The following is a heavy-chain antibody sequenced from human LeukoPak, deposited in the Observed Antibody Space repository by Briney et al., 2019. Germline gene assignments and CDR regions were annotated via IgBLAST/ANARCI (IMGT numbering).Heavy chain of an antibody. J-gene: IGHJ4*02. CDR1: EFSVGSNY. Sequence: TGGSLRLSCAASEFSVGSNYMTWVRQAPGKGLEWVSSISSSSSYRYYADSVKGRFTISRDNAKNSLYLQMNSLRAEDTAVYYCAREGYSPRDGYNFNFDYWGQGTLVTVSS. D-gene: IGHD5-24*01. CDR2: ISSSSSYR. V-gene: IGHV3-21*01. CDR3: AREGYSPRDGYNFNFDY.